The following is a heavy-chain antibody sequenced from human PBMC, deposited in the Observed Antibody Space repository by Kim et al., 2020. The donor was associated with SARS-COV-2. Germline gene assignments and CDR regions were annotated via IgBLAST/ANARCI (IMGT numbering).Heavy chain of an antibody. CDR2: IYHDGSEK. J-gene: IGHJ4*02. CDR3: AKSPFVY. Sequence: GGSLRLSCVASGFSFSDFWMTWVRQAPGEGLEWVATIYHDGSEKYYADSVEGRFTISRDNSKNTVYLQMDSLRADDTALYYCAKSPFVYWCQGSVV. V-gene: IGHV3-7*01. CDR1: GFSFSDFW.